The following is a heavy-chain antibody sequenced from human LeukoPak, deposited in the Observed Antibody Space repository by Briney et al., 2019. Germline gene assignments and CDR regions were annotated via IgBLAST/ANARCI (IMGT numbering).Heavy chain of an antibody. CDR2: ISSSSSYI. Sequence: NTGGSLRLSCAASGFTFSSYAMSWVRQAPGKGLEWVSSISSSSSYIYYADSVKGRFTISRDNAKNSLYLQMNSLRAEDTAVYYCVLLVVGTVRVGWGQGTLVTVSS. J-gene: IGHJ4*02. D-gene: IGHD2-15*01. CDR1: GFTFSSYA. V-gene: IGHV3-21*01. CDR3: VLLVVGTVRVG.